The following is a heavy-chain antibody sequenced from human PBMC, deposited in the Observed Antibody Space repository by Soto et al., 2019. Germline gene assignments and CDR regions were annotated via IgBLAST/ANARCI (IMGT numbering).Heavy chain of an antibody. V-gene: IGHV3-48*04. Sequence: GGSLRLSCAASGFTFSSYGMHWVRQAPGKGLEWVAYIGLSGDTIYYADSVKGRFTISRDHAKNSLELQMNSLRADDTALYYCARESFSASPNFFDYWGRGTQVTV. J-gene: IGHJ4*02. CDR2: IGLSGDTI. D-gene: IGHD3-16*01. CDR1: GFTFSSYG. CDR3: ARESFSASPNFFDY.